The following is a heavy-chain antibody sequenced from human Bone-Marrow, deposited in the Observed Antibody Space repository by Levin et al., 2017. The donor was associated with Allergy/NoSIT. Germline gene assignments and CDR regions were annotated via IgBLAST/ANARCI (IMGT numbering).Heavy chain of an antibody. CDR2: IYSVGTT. J-gene: IGHJ4*02. Sequence: GESLKISCAASGFTVHNHYMIWVRQAPGKGLEWVSLIYSVGTTHYADSVKGRFTISRDKSENTLYLQMNSLRAEDTAVYYCATSPGVAVWGQGTPVTVSS. CDR1: GFTVHNHY. V-gene: IGHV3-53*01. D-gene: IGHD6-19*01. CDR3: ATSPGVAV.